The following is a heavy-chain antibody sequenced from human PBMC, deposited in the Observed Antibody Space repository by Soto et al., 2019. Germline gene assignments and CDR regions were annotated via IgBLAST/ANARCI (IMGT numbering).Heavy chain of an antibody. D-gene: IGHD3-10*01. J-gene: IGHJ3*02. CDR1: GYTFNSYY. CDR3: ARLKGSRDAFDI. V-gene: IGHV1-46*02. CDR2: INPSGGST. Sequence: SVEVSCTASGYTFNSYYMHWLRQAPGQGLEWMGIINPSGGSTSYAQKFQGRVTMTRDTSTSTVYMELSSLRSEDTAVYYCARLKGSRDAFDIWGQGTMVTVSS.